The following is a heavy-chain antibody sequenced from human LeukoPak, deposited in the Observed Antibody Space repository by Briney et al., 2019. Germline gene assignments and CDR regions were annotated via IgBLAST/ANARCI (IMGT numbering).Heavy chain of an antibody. V-gene: IGHV3-23*01. CDR3: AKDSSSWYATFDY. Sequence: PGGSLRLSCAASGFSFSSDAMTWVRQAPGKGLEWVSTISGSGSTTYYADSVKGRFTISRDNSKNTLFLQMNSLRAEDTAVYYCAKDSSSWYATFDYWGQGTLVTVSS. D-gene: IGHD6-13*01. J-gene: IGHJ4*02. CDR2: ISGSGSTT. CDR1: GFSFSSDA.